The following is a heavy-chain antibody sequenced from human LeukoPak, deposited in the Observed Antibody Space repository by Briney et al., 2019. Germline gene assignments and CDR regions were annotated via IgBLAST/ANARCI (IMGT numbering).Heavy chain of an antibody. V-gene: IGHV3-23*01. CDR2: ISGSGGST. CDR1: GFTFSSYA. J-gene: IGHJ4*02. D-gene: IGHD6-13*01. Sequence: GGSLRLSCAASGFTFSSYAMSWVRQVPGKGLEWVSAISGSGGSTYYADSVKGRFTISRDNSKNTLYLQMNSLRAEDTAVYYCAKRSGSSWYGDFDYWGQGTLVTVSS. CDR3: AKRSGSSWYGDFDY.